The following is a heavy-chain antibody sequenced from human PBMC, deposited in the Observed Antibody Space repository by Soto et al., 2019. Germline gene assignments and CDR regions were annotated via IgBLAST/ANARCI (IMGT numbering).Heavy chain of an antibody. J-gene: IGHJ6*02. D-gene: IGHD3-9*01. CDR3: ARALDYDILTGGNYYYYGMDV. CDR2: IIPIFGTA. Sequence: QVQLVQSGAEVKKPGSSVKVSCKASGGTFSSYAISWVRQAPGQGLEWMGGIIPIFGTANYAQEFQGRVTITADESTSTAYMELSSLRSEDTAVYYCARALDYDILTGGNYYYYGMDVWGQGTTVTVSS. V-gene: IGHV1-69*01. CDR1: GGTFSSYA.